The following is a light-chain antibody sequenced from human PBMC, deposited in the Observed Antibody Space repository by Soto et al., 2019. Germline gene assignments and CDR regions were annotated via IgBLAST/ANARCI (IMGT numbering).Light chain of an antibody. J-gene: IGLJ2*01. CDR3: SSYTTSSPHVV. CDR2: EVN. V-gene: IGLV2-14*01. CDR1: SSDIGAYDY. Sequence: QSALTQPASVSGSPGQSITISCSGTSSDIGAYDYVSWYQQHPGRAPKLMIYEVNNRPSGVSDRFSGSKSGNTASLTISGLQTEDEADYHCSSYTTSSPHVVFGGGTKLTVL.